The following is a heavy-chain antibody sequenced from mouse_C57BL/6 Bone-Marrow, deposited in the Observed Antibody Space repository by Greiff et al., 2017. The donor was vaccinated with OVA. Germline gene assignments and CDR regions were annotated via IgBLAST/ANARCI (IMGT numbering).Heavy chain of an antibody. Sequence: EVQLMESGGDLVKPGGSLKLSCAASGFTFSSYGMSWVRQTPDQRLEWVATISSGGSYTYYPDSVKGRFTISRNKAKNTLYLQMSRLKAEDTAMDYGARHGGAMDYWGQGTSVTVSS. J-gene: IGHJ4*01. CDR1: GFTFSSYG. CDR3: ARHGGAMDY. V-gene: IGHV5-6*01. CDR2: ISSGGSYT.